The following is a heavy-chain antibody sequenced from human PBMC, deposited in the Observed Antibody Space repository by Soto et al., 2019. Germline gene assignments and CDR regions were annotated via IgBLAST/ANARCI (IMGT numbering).Heavy chain of an antibody. J-gene: IGHJ6*02. CDR1: GFTFSTYW. Sequence: EVQLVESGGGLVQPGGSLRLSCAASGFTFSTYWMHWVRQPPGKGLVWVSRINNDGSNTAYADSVKGRFTISRDNAQSTLYLQMNSLSAEGTAVYYCAREPLIGTTDYGLDVWGQGTTVSVSS. D-gene: IGHD1-7*01. CDR3: AREPLIGTTDYGLDV. V-gene: IGHV3-74*01. CDR2: INNDGSNT.